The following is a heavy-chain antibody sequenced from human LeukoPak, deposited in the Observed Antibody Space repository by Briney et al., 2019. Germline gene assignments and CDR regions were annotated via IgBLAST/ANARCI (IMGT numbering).Heavy chain of an antibody. CDR3: TRAGRPPRYCSGGFCYSGCD. CDR1: GFTFSSYW. D-gene: IGHD2-15*01. V-gene: IGHV3-48*04. Sequence: PGGSLRLSCAASGFTFSSYWMSWVRQAPGKGLEWISYISSSSNTIYYADSVKGRFTISRDNAKNTLYLQMNSLRADDTAVYYCTRAGRPPRYCSGGFCYSGCDWGQGTLVTVSS. J-gene: IGHJ4*02. CDR2: ISSSSNTI.